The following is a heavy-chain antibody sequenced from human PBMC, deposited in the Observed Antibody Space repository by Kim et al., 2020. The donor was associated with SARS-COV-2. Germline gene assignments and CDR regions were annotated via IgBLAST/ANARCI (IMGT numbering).Heavy chain of an antibody. D-gene: IGHD2-8*02. Sequence: YHNPSLKSRGTISVDTSKNQFSLKLSSVTDATVYYCARHGCTGGVCYFDPWGQGTLVTVSS. CDR3: ARHGCTGGVCYFDP. J-gene: IGHJ5*02. V-gene: IGHV4-30-2*03.